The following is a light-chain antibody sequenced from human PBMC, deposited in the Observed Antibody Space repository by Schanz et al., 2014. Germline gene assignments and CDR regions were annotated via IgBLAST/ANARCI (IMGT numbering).Light chain of an antibody. Sequence: DIQMTQSPSSLSASVGDRVTFTCRASQTIDRYLNWYQQKSGKAPKLLIYAAASLQSGVPSRFSGRGSGADFTLTSTSLQPDDFATYYCQQYNSYWTFGQGTKVEIK. CDR1: QTIDRY. J-gene: IGKJ1*01. CDR2: AAA. V-gene: IGKV1-39*01. CDR3: QQYNSYWT.